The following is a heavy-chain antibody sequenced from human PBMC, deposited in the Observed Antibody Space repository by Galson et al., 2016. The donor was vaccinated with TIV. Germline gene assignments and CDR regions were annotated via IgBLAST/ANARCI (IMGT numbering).Heavy chain of an antibody. D-gene: IGHD5-24*01. V-gene: IGHV3-30*04. CDR1: GFTFSSYA. CDR2: ISFDGKRK. CDR3: ARERDGQSLNA. J-gene: IGHJ5*02. Sequence: SLRLSCAASGFTFSSYALHWVRQAPGKGLEWLMYISFDGKRKNYADSVKGRFTITRDDSKRTLYLHMKGLAGGDTAVYYGARERDGQSLNAWGQGTLVIVSS.